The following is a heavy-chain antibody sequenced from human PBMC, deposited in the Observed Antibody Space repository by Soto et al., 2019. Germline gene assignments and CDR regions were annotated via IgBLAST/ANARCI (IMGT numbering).Heavy chain of an antibody. D-gene: IGHD2-15*01. CDR3: ARGLGGPYFNY. CDR2: INHSGST. V-gene: IGHV4-34*01. CDR1: GGSLSGYY. J-gene: IGHJ4*02. Sequence: QVQLQQWDAGLLKPSETLSLTCAVYGGSLSGYYWSWIRQPPGRGLEWIGEINHSGSTNYNPSLKSRVTISVDMSKNQISLKLSSVTAADTAVYYCARGLGGPYFNYWGQGTLVTVSS.